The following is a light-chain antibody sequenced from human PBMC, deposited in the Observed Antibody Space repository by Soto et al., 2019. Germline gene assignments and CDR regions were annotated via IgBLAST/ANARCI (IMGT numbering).Light chain of an antibody. V-gene: IGKV1-5*01. CDR1: QSISSW. Sequence: DIPMTHSPSTLSASLGYRFTINFRASQSISSWLAWYQQKPGTAPKLLIYDASSLESGVPSRFSGSGSGTEFTLTISSLQPDDFATYYCQQYNSYSSWTFGQGTKVDIK. CDR2: DAS. CDR3: QQYNSYSSWT. J-gene: IGKJ1*01.